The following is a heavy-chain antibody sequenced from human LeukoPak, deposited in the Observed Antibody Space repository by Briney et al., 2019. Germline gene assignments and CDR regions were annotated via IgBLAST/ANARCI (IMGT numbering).Heavy chain of an antibody. CDR2: ISDTGNT. CDR1: GFTLSSYA. Sequence: GGSLRPSCAASGFTLSSYAMSWVRQAPGKGLEWVSAISDTGNTYHADSVKGRFIISRDNSKNTLYLQMNSLRAEDTAVYYCAKVGSGYAIDYWGQGTLVTVSS. D-gene: IGHD3-22*01. V-gene: IGHV3-23*01. J-gene: IGHJ4*02. CDR3: AKVGSGYAIDY.